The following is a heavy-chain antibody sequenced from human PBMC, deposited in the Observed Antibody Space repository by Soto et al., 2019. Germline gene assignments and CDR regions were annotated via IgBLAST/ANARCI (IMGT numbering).Heavy chain of an antibody. CDR1: GDSVSSNSAA. V-gene: IGHV6-1*01. J-gene: IGHJ3*02. D-gene: IGHD3-3*01. Sequence: SQTLSLTCAISGDSVSSNSAAWNWIRQSPSRGLEWLGRTYYRSKWYNDYAVSVKSRITINPDTSKNQFSLQLNSVTPEDMAVYYCARGGYDFWSGYSTLLTFDIWGQGTMVTVSS. CDR2: TYYRSKWYN. CDR3: ARGGYDFWSGYSTLLTFDI.